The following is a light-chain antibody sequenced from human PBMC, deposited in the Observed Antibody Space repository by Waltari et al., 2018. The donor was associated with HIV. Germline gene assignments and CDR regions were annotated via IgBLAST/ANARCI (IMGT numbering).Light chain of an antibody. Sequence: DIVMTQSPDSLAVSLGERATINCMSSQNLLYTSNNRNYLAWYQKKPGQPPKLLIYWASTRNSGVPDRFSGSGSGTEFTLTIGSLQSEDSAVYFCQQYNNWLTFGGGTKVEIK. CDR3: QQYNNWLT. CDR1: QNLLYTSNNRNY. V-gene: IGKV4-1*01. J-gene: IGKJ4*01. CDR2: WAS.